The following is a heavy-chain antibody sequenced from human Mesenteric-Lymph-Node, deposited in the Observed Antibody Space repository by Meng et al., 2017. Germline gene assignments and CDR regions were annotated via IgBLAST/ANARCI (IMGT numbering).Heavy chain of an antibody. CDR2: IDPIGST. J-gene: IGHJ4*02. CDR3: ARERVRERGLLDY. Sequence: QGQRQGAGPGLVKPSGTLSLTCAASGVSISSSYWWTWVRQAPGKGLEWIGEIDPIGSTKYNPSLKSRVTISMDRSTNQFFLDLTPVNAADTAVYYCARERVRERGLLDYWGLGTLVTVSS. CDR1: GVSISSSYW. D-gene: IGHD1-1*01. V-gene: IGHV4-4*02.